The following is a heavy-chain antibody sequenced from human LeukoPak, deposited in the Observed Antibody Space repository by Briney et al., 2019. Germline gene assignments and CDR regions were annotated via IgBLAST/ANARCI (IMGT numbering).Heavy chain of an antibody. CDR2: IFFSGST. V-gene: IGHV4-59*08. D-gene: IGHD3-9*01. CDR3: ARHVRYFDWKNTAGAFDL. Sequence: TSETLSLTCTVSGGSISSYYWSWIRQPPGKGLEWIGYIFFSGSTNYNPSLKSRVAISIDTSKNQFSLKLTSVTAADTAVYYCARHVRYFDWKNTAGAFDLWGQGTMVTASS. CDR1: GGSISSYY. J-gene: IGHJ3*01.